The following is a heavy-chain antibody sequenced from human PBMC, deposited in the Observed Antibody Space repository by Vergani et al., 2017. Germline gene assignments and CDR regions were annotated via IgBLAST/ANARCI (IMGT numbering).Heavy chain of an antibody. V-gene: IGHV4-30-2*01. CDR1: GGSISSGGYS. J-gene: IGHJ4*02. CDR3: ATLEGYCSSTSCYPFDY. CDR2: IYHSGST. D-gene: IGHD2-2*01. Sequence: QLQLQESGSGLVKPSQTLSLTCAVSGGSISSGGYSWSWIRQPPGKGLEWIGYIYHSGSTYYNPSLKSRVTISVDRSKHQFSLKLSSVTAADTAVYYCATLEGYCSSTSCYPFDYWGQGTLVTVSS.